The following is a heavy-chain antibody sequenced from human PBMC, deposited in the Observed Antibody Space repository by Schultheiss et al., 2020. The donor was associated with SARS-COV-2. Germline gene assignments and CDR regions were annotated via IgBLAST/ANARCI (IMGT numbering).Heavy chain of an antibody. D-gene: IGHD2-21*02. Sequence: SVKVSCKASGGTFSSYAISWVRQAPGQGLEWMGRIIPIFGIANYAQKFQGRVTITADKSTSTAYIELSSLRSEDTAVYYCARGSCGGDCYGVPYYYYGMDVWGQGTTVTVSS. CDR1: GGTFSSYA. CDR3: ARGSCGGDCYGVPYYYYGMDV. CDR2: IIPIFGIA. J-gene: IGHJ6*02. V-gene: IGHV1-69*04.